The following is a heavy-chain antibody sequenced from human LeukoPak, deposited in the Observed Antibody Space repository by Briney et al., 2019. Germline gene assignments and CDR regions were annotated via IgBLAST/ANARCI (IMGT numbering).Heavy chain of an antibody. V-gene: IGHV4-34*01. Sequence: KASETLSLTCAVYGGSFSGYYWSWIRQPPGKGLEWIGEINHSGSTNYNPSLKSRVTISVDTSKNQFSLKLSSVTAADTAVYYCASEGVYYDILTGYYFDAFDIWGQGTMVTVSS. CDR1: GGSFSGYY. J-gene: IGHJ3*02. CDR3: ASEGVYYDILTGYYFDAFDI. CDR2: INHSGST. D-gene: IGHD3-9*01.